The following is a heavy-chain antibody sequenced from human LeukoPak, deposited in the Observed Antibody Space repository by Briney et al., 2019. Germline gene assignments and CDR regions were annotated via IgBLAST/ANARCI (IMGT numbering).Heavy chain of an antibody. V-gene: IGHV4-59*01. D-gene: IGHD6-19*01. Sequence: SETLSLTCTVSGCSISSYYWSWIRQPPGKGLEWIAYIYNRGSTNYNPSPKSRVTISVDTSKNQFSLKLRSVTAADTAVYYCARDRPGIAEAGDAFDIWGQGTMVTVSS. CDR2: IYNRGST. CDR3: ARDRPGIAEAGDAFDI. J-gene: IGHJ3*02. CDR1: GCSISSYY.